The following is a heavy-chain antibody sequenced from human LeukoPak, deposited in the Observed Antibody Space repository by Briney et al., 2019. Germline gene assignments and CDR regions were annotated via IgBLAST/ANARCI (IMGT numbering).Heavy chain of an antibody. CDR1: GFTFSSYS. J-gene: IGHJ4*02. CDR2: ISISSSYI. D-gene: IGHD2-15*01. V-gene: IGHV3-21*01. CDR3: ARGPYCSGGRCYFDN. Sequence: PGGSLRLSCAAPGFTFSSYSMNWVRQAPGKGLEWVSSISISSSYIYYADSVKGRFTISRDNAKNSLYLQMNSLRAEDTAVYYCARGPYCSGGRCYFDNWGQGTLVTVSS.